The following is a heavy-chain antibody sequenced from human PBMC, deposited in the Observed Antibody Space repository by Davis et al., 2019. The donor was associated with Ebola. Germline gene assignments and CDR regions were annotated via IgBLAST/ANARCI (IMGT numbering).Heavy chain of an antibody. Sequence: GGSLRLSCAASGFTFSSYGMHWVRQAPGKGLEWVAFIRYDGSNKYYADSVKGRFTISRDNSKNMLFLQMNSLRAEDTAVYYCARDPTAKVKLDYWGQGTLVTVSS. V-gene: IGHV3-30*02. CDR3: ARDPTAKVKLDY. CDR2: IRYDGSNK. D-gene: IGHD5-18*01. J-gene: IGHJ4*02. CDR1: GFTFSSYG.